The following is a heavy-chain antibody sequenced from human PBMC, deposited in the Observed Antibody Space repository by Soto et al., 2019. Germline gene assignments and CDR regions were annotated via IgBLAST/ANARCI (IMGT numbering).Heavy chain of an antibody. J-gene: IGHJ4*02. CDR2: ISGSGGNT. CDR1: GFTFSSYV. CDR3: EKGLKSYYYDS. Sequence: PGGSLRLSCAASGFTFSSYVMSWVRQAPGKGLEWVSAISGSGGNTYYGDSVKGRFTISRDNSKNTLYLQMNSLRAEDTAVYYCEKGLKSYYYDSWGQGTRVTLPS. V-gene: IGHV3-23*01. D-gene: IGHD3-22*01.